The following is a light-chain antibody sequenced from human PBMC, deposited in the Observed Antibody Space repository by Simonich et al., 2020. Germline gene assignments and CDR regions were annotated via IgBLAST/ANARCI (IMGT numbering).Light chain of an antibody. Sequence: DIVMTQSPDSLAVSLGERATINCKSSQSVLYSSNNKNYLAWSQQKPRQPPKLLIYWASTRESGVPDRFSGSGSGTDFTLTISSLQAEDVAVYYCQQYYSTPWTFGQGTKVEIK. CDR3: QQYYSTPWT. CDR1: QSVLYSSNNKNY. CDR2: WAS. V-gene: IGKV4-1*01. J-gene: IGKJ1*01.